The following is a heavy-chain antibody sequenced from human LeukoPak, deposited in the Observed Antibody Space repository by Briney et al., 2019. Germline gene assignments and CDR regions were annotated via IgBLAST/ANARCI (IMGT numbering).Heavy chain of an antibody. CDR3: AKATYSNYIFGQIDY. Sequence: GGSLRLSCAASGFTLSTYGMHWVRQPPGKGLEWVAVISHDGGNKYYADSVKGRLTISRDNSKNTLYVQMNSLRAEDTAVYYCAKATYSNYIFGQIDYWGQGTLVTVSS. V-gene: IGHV3-30*18. CDR1: GFTLSTYG. D-gene: IGHD4-11*01. J-gene: IGHJ4*02. CDR2: ISHDGGNK.